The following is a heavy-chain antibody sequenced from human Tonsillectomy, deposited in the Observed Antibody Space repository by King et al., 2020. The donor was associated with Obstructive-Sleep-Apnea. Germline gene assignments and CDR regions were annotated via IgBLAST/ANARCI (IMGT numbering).Heavy chain of an antibody. V-gene: IGHV4-59*08. J-gene: IGHJ4*02. Sequence: QLQESGPGLVKPSETLSLTCTVSGGSISSYYWSWIRQPPGKGLEWIGYIYYSGSTNYNPSLKSRVTISVDTSKNQFSLKLSSVTAADTAVYYCARQWLVYNFDYWGQGTLVTVSS. CDR2: IYYSGST. D-gene: IGHD6-19*01. CDR3: ARQWLVYNFDY. CDR1: GGSISSYY.